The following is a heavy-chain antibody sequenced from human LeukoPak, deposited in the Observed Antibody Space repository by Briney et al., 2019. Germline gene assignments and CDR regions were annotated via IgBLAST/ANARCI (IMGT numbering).Heavy chain of an antibody. Sequence: GSVKVSCKASGYTFTGYYMHWVRQAPGKVLEWVAVISYDGSNKYYADSVKGRFTISRDNSKNTLYLQMNSLRAEDTAVYYCAKDAGYSSSLFGGIDYWGQGTLVTVSS. CDR2: ISYDGSNK. CDR1: GYTFTGYY. CDR3: AKDAGYSSSLFGGIDY. J-gene: IGHJ4*02. D-gene: IGHD6-6*01. V-gene: IGHV3-30*18.